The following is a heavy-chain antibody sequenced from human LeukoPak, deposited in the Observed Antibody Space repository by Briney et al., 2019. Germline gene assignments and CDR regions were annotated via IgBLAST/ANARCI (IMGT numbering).Heavy chain of an antibody. J-gene: IGHJ5*02. Sequence: GGSLRLSCAASGFTFSDYYMSWIRQAPGKGLEWVSYISFSGSPTQYADSVKGRFTISRDNAKNSLYLQMNSLRDEDTAVYYCATEGGYNWNYVSWGQGTLVTVSS. D-gene: IGHD1-7*01. V-gene: IGHV3-11*01. CDR1: GFTFSDYY. CDR3: ATEGGYNWNYVS. CDR2: ISFSGSPT.